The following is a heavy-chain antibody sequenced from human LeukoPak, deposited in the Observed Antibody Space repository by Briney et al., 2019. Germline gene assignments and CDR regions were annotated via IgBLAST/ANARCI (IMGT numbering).Heavy chain of an antibody. V-gene: IGHV3-21*01. CDR1: GFAFSSYS. D-gene: IGHD3-3*01. CDR2: ISSSSSYI. J-gene: IGHJ3*02. Sequence: GGSLRLSCAASGFAFSSYSMNWVRQAPGKGLEWVSSISSSSSYIYYADSVKGRFTISRDNAKNSLYLQMNSLRAEDTAVYYCARDQVGGFLEWLYPPYAFDIWGQGTMVTVSS. CDR3: ARDQVGGFLEWLYPPYAFDI.